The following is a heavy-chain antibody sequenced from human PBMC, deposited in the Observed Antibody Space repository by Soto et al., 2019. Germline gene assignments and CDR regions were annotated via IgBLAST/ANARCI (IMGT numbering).Heavy chain of an antibody. CDR2: INHSGST. V-gene: IGHV4-34*01. Sequence: SETLSLTCAVYGGSFSGYYWSWIRQPPGKGLEWIGEINHSGSTNYNPSLKSRVTISVDTSKNQFSLKLSSVTAADTAVYYCARNSPTGKDYWGQGTLVTVSS. CDR3: ARNSPTGKDY. J-gene: IGHJ4*02. CDR1: GGSFSGYY. D-gene: IGHD3-10*01.